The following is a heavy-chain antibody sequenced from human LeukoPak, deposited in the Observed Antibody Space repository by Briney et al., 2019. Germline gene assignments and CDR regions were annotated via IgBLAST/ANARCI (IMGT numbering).Heavy chain of an antibody. V-gene: IGHV4-59*01. Sequence: SETMSLTCTVSGGSISSYHWSWIRQPPGKGLQWIGFIYSSGSTNYNPSLKSRVTISLDTSKNQFSLRVSSVTSADTAVYYCARGNSGYDYAFDIWGQGTMVTVSS. CDR2: IYSSGST. CDR3: ARGNSGYDYAFDI. CDR1: GGSISSYH. D-gene: IGHD5-12*01. J-gene: IGHJ3*02.